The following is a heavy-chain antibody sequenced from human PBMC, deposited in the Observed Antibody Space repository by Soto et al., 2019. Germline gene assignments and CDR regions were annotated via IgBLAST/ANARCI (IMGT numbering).Heavy chain of an antibody. Sequence: QVQLQESGPGLVKPSETLSLTCTVSGGSVSSGHNYWSWIRQPPGKGLEWIGYIYYSGRTNYNPSRRSRVARTVDTAMTQFALDLNSVTAAATAVFDWETLDGARNRGPRRTRGYFDLWGRGTLVTVSS. V-gene: IGHV4-61*01. CDR1: GGSVSSGHNY. D-gene: IGHD2-2*01. CDR3: ETLDGARNRGPRRTRGYFDL. CDR2: IYYSGRT. J-gene: IGHJ2*01.